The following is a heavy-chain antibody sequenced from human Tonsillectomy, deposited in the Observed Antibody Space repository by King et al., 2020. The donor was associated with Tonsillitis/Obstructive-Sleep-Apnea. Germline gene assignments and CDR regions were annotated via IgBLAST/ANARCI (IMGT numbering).Heavy chain of an antibody. V-gene: IGHV3-9*01. CDR3: AKEQLVVPASILRDDSFDI. CDR1: GFTFDNYA. Sequence: VQLVESGGGLVQPGRSLRLSCAASGFTFDNYAMHWVRHAPGRGLEWVPGISWNSGSIDYADSVKGRFIISRDNAKNSLLLQMNSLRAEDTALYYCAKEQLVVPASILRDDSFDIWGQGTMVTVSS. CDR2: ISWNSGSI. J-gene: IGHJ3*02. D-gene: IGHD2-2*01.